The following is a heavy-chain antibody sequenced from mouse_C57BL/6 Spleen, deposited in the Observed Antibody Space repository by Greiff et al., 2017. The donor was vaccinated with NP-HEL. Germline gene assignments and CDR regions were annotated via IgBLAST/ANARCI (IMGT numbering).Heavy chain of an antibody. CDR3: ARGDAMDY. CDR1: GFTFSDYY. J-gene: IGHJ4*01. Sequence: VQLKESGGGLVQPGGSLKLSCAASGFTFSDYYMYWVRQTPEKRLEWVAYISNGGGSTYYPDTVKGRFTISRDNAKNTLYLQMSRLKSEDTAMYYCARGDAMDYWGQGTSVTVSS. V-gene: IGHV5-12*01. CDR2: ISNGGGST.